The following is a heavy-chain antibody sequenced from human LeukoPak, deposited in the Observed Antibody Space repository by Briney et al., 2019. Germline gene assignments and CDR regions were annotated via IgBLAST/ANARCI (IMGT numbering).Heavy chain of an antibody. CDR1: GYTFTSYD. J-gene: IGHJ4*02. CDR3: ARATPGYCSSTSCLPDY. V-gene: IGHV1-8*03. CDR2: MNPNSGNT. Sequence: GASVKVSCKASGYTFTSYDINWVRQATGQGLEWMGWMNPNSGNTGYAQKFQGRVTITRNTSISTAYMELSSLRSEDTAVYYCARATPGYCSSTSCLPDYWGQGTLVTVSS. D-gene: IGHD2-2*01.